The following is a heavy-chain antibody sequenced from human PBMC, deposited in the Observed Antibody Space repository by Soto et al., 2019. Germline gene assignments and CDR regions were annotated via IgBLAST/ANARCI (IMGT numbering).Heavy chain of an antibody. V-gene: IGHV1-18*01. CDR1: GYTFSNYG. CDR2: VSAYNRNT. D-gene: IGHD1-26*01. J-gene: IGHJ4*02. CDR3: ARERRWEPLLY. Sequence: QVQLVQSGPEVKKPGASVKVSCKGSGYTFSNYGVTWVRQAPGQGLERLGWVSAYNRNTDYAQKFEDRATMTIDTSTNTAYLELPGLTPDDTAVYYCARERRWEPLLYWGQGTL.